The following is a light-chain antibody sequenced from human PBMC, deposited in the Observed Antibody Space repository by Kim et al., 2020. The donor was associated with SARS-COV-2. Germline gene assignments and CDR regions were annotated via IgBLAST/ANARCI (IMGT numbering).Light chain of an antibody. CDR3: QHYYEYPLT. V-gene: IGKV1-5*03. CDR1: QSISIW. J-gene: IGKJ4*01. Sequence: DIQMTQSPSTVSASVGDRVSITCRASQSISIWLAWFQQKPGTAPKLLIQQASNLQSGVPSRFRGSGSGTEFTLTISSLQPGDSATYYCQHYYEYPLTFGGGTKVDIK. CDR2: QAS.